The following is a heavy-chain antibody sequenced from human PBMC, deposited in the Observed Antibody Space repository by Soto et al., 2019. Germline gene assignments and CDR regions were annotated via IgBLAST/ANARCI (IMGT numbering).Heavy chain of an antibody. CDR1: GFSLSNARMG. Sequence: QVTLKESVPVLVKPTETLTLTCTVSGFSLSNARMGVSWIRQPPGKALEWLAHIFSNDEKSYSTSLKSRLTTTEDTSKSQVVLTMTNMDPVDTATYYCARIRGIVGANSEFDIWGQGTMVTVSS. D-gene: IGHD1-26*01. CDR3: ARIRGIVGANSEFDI. J-gene: IGHJ3*02. V-gene: IGHV2-26*01. CDR2: IFSNDEK.